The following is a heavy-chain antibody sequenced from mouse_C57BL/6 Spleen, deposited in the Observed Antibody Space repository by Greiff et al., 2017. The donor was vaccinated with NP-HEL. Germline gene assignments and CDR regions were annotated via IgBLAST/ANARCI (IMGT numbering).Heavy chain of an antibody. CDR2: ISYSGST. V-gene: IGHV3-1*01. Sequence: DVQLQESGPGMVKPSQSLSLTCTVTGYSITSGYDWHWIRHFPGNKLEWMGYISYSGSTNYNPSLKSRLSITHDTSKNHFFLKLNSVTTEDTATYYCARWGPYAMDYWGQRTSVTVSS. CDR1: GYSITSGYD. J-gene: IGHJ4*01. CDR3: ARWGPYAMDY.